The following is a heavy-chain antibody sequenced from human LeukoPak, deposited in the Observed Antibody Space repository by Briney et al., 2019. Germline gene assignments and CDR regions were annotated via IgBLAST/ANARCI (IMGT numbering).Heavy chain of an antibody. CDR1: GFTFSSYA. V-gene: IGHV3-23*01. CDR2: IRGSGGST. J-gene: IGHJ5*02. Sequence: GGSLRHSCAASGFTFSSYAMSWVRQAPGKGLEWVSAIRGSGGSTYYTDSVKGRFTISRDNSKNTLYLQMNSLRAEDTAVYYCAKDRRITGTTGGWFDPWGQGTLVTVSS. D-gene: IGHD1-7*01. CDR3: AKDRRITGTTGGWFDP.